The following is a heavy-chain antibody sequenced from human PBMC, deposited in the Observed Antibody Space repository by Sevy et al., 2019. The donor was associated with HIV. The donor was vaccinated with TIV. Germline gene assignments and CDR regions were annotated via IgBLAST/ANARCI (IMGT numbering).Heavy chain of an antibody. Sequence: ASVKVSCKASGGTFSSYAINWVRQAPGQGLEWMGGIIPIFGTANYAQKFQGRVTITADESTSTAYMELSSLRSEDTAVYYCAREGGRGSLSPFDYWGQGTLVTVSS. V-gene: IGHV1-69*13. CDR3: AREGGRGSLSPFDY. D-gene: IGHD2-15*01. J-gene: IGHJ4*02. CDR2: IIPIFGTA. CDR1: GGTFSSYA.